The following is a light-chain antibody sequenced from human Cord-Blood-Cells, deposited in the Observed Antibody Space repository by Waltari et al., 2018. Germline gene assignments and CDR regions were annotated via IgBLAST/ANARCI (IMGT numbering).Light chain of an antibody. V-gene: IGLV3-19*01. Sequence: SSTLTQDPAVSVALGQTVRITFQGAILRSYYASWYQQKPGQVPVLVIYGKNNRPSGIPERFSGSSSGNTASLTITGAQAEDEADYYCNSRDSSGNHLDVVFGGGTKLTVL. CDR1: ILRSYY. CDR3: NSRDSSGNHLDVV. J-gene: IGLJ2*01. CDR2: GKN.